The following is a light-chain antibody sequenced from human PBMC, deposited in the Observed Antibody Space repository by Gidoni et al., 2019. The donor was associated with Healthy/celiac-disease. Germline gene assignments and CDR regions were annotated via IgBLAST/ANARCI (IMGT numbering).Light chain of an antibody. CDR2: LGS. CDR1: QSLLHSNGYNY. J-gene: IGKJ1*01. Sequence: DIVMTQSPLSLPVTPGEPASISCRSSQSLLHSNGYNYLDWYLQKPGQSPQLLIYLGSNRASGVPDRFSGSGSGTDFTLKISRVDAEDVGVYYCMQALQTTWTFXXXTKVEIK. V-gene: IGKV2-28*01. CDR3: MQALQTTWT.